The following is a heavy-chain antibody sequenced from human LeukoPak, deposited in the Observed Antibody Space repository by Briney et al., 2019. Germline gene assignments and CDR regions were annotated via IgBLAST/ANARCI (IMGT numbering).Heavy chain of an antibody. CDR3: VRGPYCSGGSCNGHFDY. J-gene: IGHJ4*02. Sequence: GGSLRLSCAASGFTFSDYDMYWVRQSTGKGLEWVSAIGTAGDTYYPGSVKGRFTISRENAKNSLYLQMNSLRVGDTAVYYCVRGPYCSGGSCNGHFDYWGQGTLVTASS. V-gene: IGHV3-13*01. D-gene: IGHD2-15*01. CDR2: IGTAGDT. CDR1: GFTFSDYD.